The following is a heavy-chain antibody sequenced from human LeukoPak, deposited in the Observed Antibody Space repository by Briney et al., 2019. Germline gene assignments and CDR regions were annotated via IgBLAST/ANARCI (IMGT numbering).Heavy chain of an antibody. Sequence: GGSLRLSCAASGFTFSSYAMHWVRQAPGKGLEWVAVISYDGSNKYYADSVKGRFTISRDNSKNTLYPQVNSLRAEDTAVYYCARAAGGSSSPFDYWGQGTLVTVSS. CDR1: GFTFSSYA. V-gene: IGHV3-30-3*01. CDR2: ISYDGSNK. J-gene: IGHJ4*02. D-gene: IGHD6-6*01. CDR3: ARAAGGSSSPFDY.